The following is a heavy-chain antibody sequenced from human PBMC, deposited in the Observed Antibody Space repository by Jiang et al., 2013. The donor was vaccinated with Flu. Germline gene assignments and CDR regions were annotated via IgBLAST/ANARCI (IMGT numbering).Heavy chain of an antibody. CDR2: IYPGDSHT. V-gene: IGHV5-51*01. D-gene: IGHD5-18*01. Sequence: KKTGGGRLKISCKGSGYNFANYWIGWVRQMPGKALEWMGIIYPGDSHTTYTPSFEGQVTISADKSISTAYLQWSSLKASDTAMYYCARGYTYRSEWGQGTMVTVSS. J-gene: IGHJ3*01. CDR3: ARGYTYRSE. CDR1: GYNFANYW.